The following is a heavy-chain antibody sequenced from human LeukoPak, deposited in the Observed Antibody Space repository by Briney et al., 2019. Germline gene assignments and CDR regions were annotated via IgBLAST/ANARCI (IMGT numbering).Heavy chain of an antibody. J-gene: IGHJ4*02. CDR1: GFTFSSYA. CDR3: VKSITYYYDSSGSN. D-gene: IGHD3-22*01. CDR2: ISINGANT. V-gene: IGHV3-64D*09. Sequence: GGSLRLSCSASGFTFSSYAMHWVRQAPGKGLEYVSAISINGANTYYADSVKGRFTISRDNSKNTLFLQMSSLRAEDTAVYYCVKSITYYYDSSGSNWGQGTLVTVSS.